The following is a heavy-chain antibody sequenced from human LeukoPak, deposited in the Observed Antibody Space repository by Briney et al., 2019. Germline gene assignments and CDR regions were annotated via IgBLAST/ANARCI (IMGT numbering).Heavy chain of an antibody. Sequence: GGSLRLSCEGSGFTFSDYFMAWIRQSPGKVLQRVSYFSPGSDGTAHADSVKGRFTISRDNGKNPLYLVMNTLTAEDTAVYYCAREFGSSRAFDIWGQGTVVTVSS. CDR3: AREFGSSRAFDI. CDR2: FSPGSDGT. D-gene: IGHD6-13*01. V-gene: IGHV3-11*05. J-gene: IGHJ3*02. CDR1: GFTFSDYF.